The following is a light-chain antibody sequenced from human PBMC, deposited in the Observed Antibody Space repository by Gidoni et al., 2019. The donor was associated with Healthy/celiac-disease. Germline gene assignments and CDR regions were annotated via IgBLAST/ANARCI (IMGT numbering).Light chain of an antibody. Sequence: DIQMTQSPSSLSASVGDRVTITCRASQSISSYLNWYQQKPGKAPKLLIYAASSLQSGVPSRFSGSGSGTDFTLTISSLQPEDFATYHCQQSDSTPFPFXPXTKVDIK. V-gene: IGKV1-39*01. J-gene: IGKJ3*01. CDR1: QSISSY. CDR2: AAS. CDR3: QQSDSTPFP.